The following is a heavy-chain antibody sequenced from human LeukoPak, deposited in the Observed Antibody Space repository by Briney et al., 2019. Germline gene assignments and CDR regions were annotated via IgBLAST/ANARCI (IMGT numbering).Heavy chain of an antibody. Sequence: GGSLRLSCAASGFTFSNYWMHWVRQAPGKGLVWVSRINSDGSNTNYADSVKGRFTISRDNAKNSLYLQMNSLRAEDTAVYYCARAGTYYDFWSGYRDYYMDVWGKGTTVTVSS. CDR3: ARAGTYYDFWSGYRDYYMDV. CDR1: GFTFSNYW. CDR2: INSDGSNT. D-gene: IGHD3-3*01. V-gene: IGHV3-74*01. J-gene: IGHJ6*03.